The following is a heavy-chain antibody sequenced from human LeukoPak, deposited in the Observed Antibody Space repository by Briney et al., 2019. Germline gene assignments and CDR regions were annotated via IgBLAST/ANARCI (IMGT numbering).Heavy chain of an antibody. CDR2: IFYSGST. J-gene: IGHJ3*02. CDR3: AKSNGYGLIDI. Sequence: SETLSLTCTVSGGSISSYYWSWIRQPPGKGLEWIGNIFYSGSTYYGPSLKSRLTISLDTSRNQFSLKLNSVTAAGTAVYYCAKSNGYGLIDIWGQGTMVTVSS. D-gene: IGHD3-10*01. CDR1: GGSISSYY. V-gene: IGHV4-59*12.